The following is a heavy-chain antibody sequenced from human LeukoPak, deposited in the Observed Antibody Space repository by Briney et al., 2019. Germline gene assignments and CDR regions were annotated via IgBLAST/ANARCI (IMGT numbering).Heavy chain of an antibody. CDR1: GFTLSSYS. CDR2: ISSSSSSI. D-gene: IGHD3-9*01. V-gene: IGHV3-21*01. J-gene: IGHJ4*02. Sequence: PGGSLRLSCGASGFTLSSYSMNWVRQAPGKGLEWVSSISSSSSSIYYADSAEGRFTISRDNAKNSLYLQMNSLRAEDTAVYYCARDPYATISKLFDYWGQGTLVTVSS. CDR3: ARDPYATISKLFDY.